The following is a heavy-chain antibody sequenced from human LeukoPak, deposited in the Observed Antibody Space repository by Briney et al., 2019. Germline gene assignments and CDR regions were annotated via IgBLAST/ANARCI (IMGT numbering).Heavy chain of an antibody. CDR2: ISGSGGST. Sequence: GGSLRLSCAASGFTFNSYAMSWVRQAPGKGLEWVSAISGSGGSTYYADSVKGRFTISRDNSKNTLYLQMNSLRAEDTAVYYCARSRYYDSSGYYYGFYFDYWGQGTLVTVSS. CDR1: GFTFNSYA. V-gene: IGHV3-23*01. CDR3: ARSRYYDSSGYYYGFYFDY. J-gene: IGHJ4*02. D-gene: IGHD3-22*01.